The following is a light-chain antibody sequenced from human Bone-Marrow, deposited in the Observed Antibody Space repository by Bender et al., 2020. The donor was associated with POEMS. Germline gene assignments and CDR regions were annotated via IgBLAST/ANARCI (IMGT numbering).Light chain of an antibody. Sequence: SSDLTQPPSVSVSPGQTARITCSGDELPRQFTYWFQQKPGQAPVLVMYKDVERPSGIPERFAGSSSGTTVTLTISAVQAEDEADYYCQSAASSSSPWVFGGGIKLTVL. CDR1: ELPRQF. CDR2: KDV. CDR3: QSAASSSSPWV. V-gene: IGLV3-25*03. J-gene: IGLJ3*02.